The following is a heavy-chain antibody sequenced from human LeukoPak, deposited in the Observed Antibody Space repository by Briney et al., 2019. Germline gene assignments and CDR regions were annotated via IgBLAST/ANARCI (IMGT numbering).Heavy chain of an antibody. CDR1: GFNFDRYT. J-gene: IGHJ4*02. CDR2: AGWAGGTT. D-gene: IGHD3-10*02. V-gene: IGHV3-43*01. Sequence: GGSLRLSCATSGFNFDRYTIHWVRQAPGKGLEWVSLAGWAGGTTFYSDSVRGRFAISRDSGRKSVYLQMNSLTTDDTAFYFCAKELDTMFFDYWGQGALVTVSS. CDR3: AKELDTMFFDY.